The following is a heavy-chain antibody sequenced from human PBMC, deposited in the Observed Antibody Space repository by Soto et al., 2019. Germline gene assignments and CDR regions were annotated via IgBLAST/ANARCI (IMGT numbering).Heavy chain of an antibody. Sequence: SETLSLTCTVSGGSMRNCFWTWIRQPPGKGLEWIGYIHYSGTTSFFPSYNPSLRSRVTISEDTSKNQFSLKLLSVTTADTAVYFCAAGEASSRNLAPYYLDFWGQGTLVTVSS. CDR3: AAGEASSRNLAPYYLDF. CDR2: IHYSGTT. J-gene: IGHJ4*02. V-gene: IGHV4-59*01. D-gene: IGHD6-13*01. CDR1: GGSMRNCF.